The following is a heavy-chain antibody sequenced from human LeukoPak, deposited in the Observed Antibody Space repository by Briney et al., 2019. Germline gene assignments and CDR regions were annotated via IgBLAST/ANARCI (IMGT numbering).Heavy chain of an antibody. Sequence: KTGGSLRVSCAASGFTFSNAWMNWVRQSPGKGLEWVGRIKSKTDGGTIDYGAPVKGRFTISRDDSKNTLFLQMNSLKTEITAMYHCTTGVRDSSGYYNFDYWGQGTLVTVSS. V-gene: IGHV3-15*01. J-gene: IGHJ4*02. CDR2: IKSKTDGGTI. CDR1: GFTFSNAW. D-gene: IGHD3-22*01. CDR3: TTGVRDSSGYYNFDY.